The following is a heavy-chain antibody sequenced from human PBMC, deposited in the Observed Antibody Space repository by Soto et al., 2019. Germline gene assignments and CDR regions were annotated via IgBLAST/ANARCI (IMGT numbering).Heavy chain of an antibody. D-gene: IGHD6-19*01. Sequence: SETLTLTCAVYGVPFSGYYWRWIRKPPGKGLDWIGEINHSGSTNYNPSLKSRVTISVDTSKNQCSLKLSSVTAADTAVYYCAREDSSGWYGRGYYYYGMDVWGQGTTVT. J-gene: IGHJ6*02. CDR2: INHSGST. CDR3: AREDSSGWYGRGYYYYGMDV. V-gene: IGHV4-34*01. CDR1: GVPFSGYY.